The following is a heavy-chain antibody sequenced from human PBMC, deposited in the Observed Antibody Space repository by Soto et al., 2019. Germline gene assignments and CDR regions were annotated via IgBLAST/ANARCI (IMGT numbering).Heavy chain of an antibody. CDR2: ISPFNYNT. CDR3: ARGGRRLGWFDP. CDR1: GYTFSSYV. J-gene: IGHJ5*02. D-gene: IGHD6-25*01. Sequence: QVPLMQSRPEVKTPGASVKLSCKASGYTFSSYVITWVRQAPGQGLEWMGWISPFNYNTNYAKKFQGRVTMTTDTSTNTAYMELRSLRADGTAVYYCARGGRRLGWFDPWGQGTLVTVSS. V-gene: IGHV1-18*01.